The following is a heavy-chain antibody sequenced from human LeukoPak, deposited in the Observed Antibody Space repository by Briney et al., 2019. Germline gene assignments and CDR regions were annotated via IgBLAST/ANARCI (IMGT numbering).Heavy chain of an antibody. D-gene: IGHD3-22*01. CDR3: AREDSYYYDSSGYKRSFDI. CDR1: GGTFSSYA. J-gene: IGHJ3*02. Sequence: ASVKVSRKASGGTFSSYAISWVRQAPGQGLEWMGGIIPIFGTANYAQKFQGRVTITTDESTSTAYMEVSSLRSEDTAVYYCAREDSYYYDSSGYKRSFDIWGQGTMVTVSS. CDR2: IIPIFGTA. V-gene: IGHV1-69*05.